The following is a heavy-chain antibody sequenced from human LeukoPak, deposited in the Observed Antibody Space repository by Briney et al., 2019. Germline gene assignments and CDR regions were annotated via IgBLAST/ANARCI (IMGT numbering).Heavy chain of an antibody. CDR1: GGSISSYY. D-gene: IGHD5-24*01. CDR2: IYYSGST. V-gene: IGHV4-59*01. J-gene: IGHJ4*02. CDR3: ARGKSRDGYNLGY. Sequence: SETLSLTCTVSGGSISSYYWSWLRQPPGKGLEWIGYIYYSGSTNYNPSLKSRVTISVDTSKNQFSLKLSSVTAADTAVYYCARGKSRDGYNLGYWGQGTLVTVSS.